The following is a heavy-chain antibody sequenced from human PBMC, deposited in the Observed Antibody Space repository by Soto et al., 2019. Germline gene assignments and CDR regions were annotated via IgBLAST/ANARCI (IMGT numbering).Heavy chain of an antibody. J-gene: IGHJ4*02. CDR1: VFTFNIYG. CDR3: AKDQASGQGSFDS. CDR2: ISYDGSNQ. V-gene: IGHV3-30*18. Sequence: PGVSLRLSCAASVFTFNIYGMHWVRQAPDKGLEWVALISYDGSNQYYADSVKGRFTISRDNSKNTLFLQMNSLRADDTALYYCAKDQASGQGSFDSCGQGTLVTVSS.